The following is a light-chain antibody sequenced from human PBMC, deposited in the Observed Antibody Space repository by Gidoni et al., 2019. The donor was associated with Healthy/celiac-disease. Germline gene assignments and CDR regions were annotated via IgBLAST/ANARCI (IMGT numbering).Light chain of an antibody. CDR2: LAS. V-gene: IGKV4-1*01. Sequence: DIVMTQSTDSLAVSLGARATSNCKSSQSVLYSSNNKNYLAWYQQKPGQPPKLLIYLASTRESGVPDRLSGSGSGTDFTLTISSLQAEDVAVYYCQQYYSTPWTFGQGTKVEIK. CDR3: QQYYSTPWT. J-gene: IGKJ1*01. CDR1: QSVLYSSNNKNY.